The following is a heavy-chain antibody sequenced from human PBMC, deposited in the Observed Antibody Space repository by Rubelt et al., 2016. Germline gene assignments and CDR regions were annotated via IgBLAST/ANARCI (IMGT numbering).Heavy chain of an antibody. CDR2: INAGNGNT. CDR3: ATVLSHY. Sequence: QVQLVQSGAEVKKPGASVKVSCKASGYTFTSYAMHWVRQAPGQRLEWMGWINAGNGNTNYAQKLQGRVTMTEDTSKDKAYMELSSLRSEDTAVYYCATVLSHYWGQGTLVTVSS. J-gene: IGHJ4*02. CDR1: GYTFTSYA. V-gene: IGHV1-3*01. D-gene: IGHD5/OR15-5a*01.